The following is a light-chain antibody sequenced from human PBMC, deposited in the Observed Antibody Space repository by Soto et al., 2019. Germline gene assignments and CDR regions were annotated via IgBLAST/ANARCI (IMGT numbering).Light chain of an antibody. CDR3: QEYNSFSPT. CDR2: DAS. Sequence: DIQMTQSPSSLSASVGDTVTITCRASQGVRSWLAWYQQKPGKAPKLLIYDASTLESGVPSRFSGSGSGTAFILTISSLQPDDSATYYCQEYNSFSPTFGQGTKVEIK. CDR1: QGVRSW. V-gene: IGKV1-5*01. J-gene: IGKJ2*01.